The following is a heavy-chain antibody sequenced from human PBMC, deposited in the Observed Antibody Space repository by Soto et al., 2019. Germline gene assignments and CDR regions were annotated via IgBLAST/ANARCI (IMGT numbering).Heavy chain of an antibody. D-gene: IGHD6-19*01. Sequence: EVQLVESGGRLVKPGGSLRVSCAASGFTFSNYSMNWVRQAPGKGLEWVSSISSTSKYIYYADSVKGRFTISRDNAKKSLYLQINSLRAEDTAVYDCARVLSSGWFDYWGQGTLVTVSA. CDR1: GFTFSNYS. CDR3: ARVLSSGWFDY. CDR2: ISSTSKYI. V-gene: IGHV3-21*01. J-gene: IGHJ5*01.